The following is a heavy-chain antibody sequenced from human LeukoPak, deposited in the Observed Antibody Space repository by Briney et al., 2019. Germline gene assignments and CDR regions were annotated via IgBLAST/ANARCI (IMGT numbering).Heavy chain of an antibody. CDR1: GGSISSSSYY. D-gene: IGHD4-17*01. CDR2: IYYSGST. CDR3: ARMDYGDYSF. Sequence: PSETLSLTCTVSGGSISSSSYYWGWIRQPPGKGLEWIGSIYYSGSTYCNPSLKSRVTISVDTSKNQFSLKLSSVTAADTAVYYCARMDYGDYSFWGQGTLVTVSS. V-gene: IGHV4-39*01. J-gene: IGHJ4*02.